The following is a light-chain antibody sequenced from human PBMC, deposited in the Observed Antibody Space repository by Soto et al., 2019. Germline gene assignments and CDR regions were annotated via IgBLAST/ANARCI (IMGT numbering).Light chain of an antibody. CDR1: SSDVGAYNF. CDR2: NVY. J-gene: IGLJ1*01. Sequence: QSALTQPASVSGSPGQSITISCTGTSSDVGAYNFVSWHQQHPDKAPKLMIYNVYDRPSGISYRFSGSKSGNTASLTISGLQGEDEADYYCSAYTVSRTYVFGTGTKIT. V-gene: IGLV2-14*03. CDR3: SAYTVSRTYV.